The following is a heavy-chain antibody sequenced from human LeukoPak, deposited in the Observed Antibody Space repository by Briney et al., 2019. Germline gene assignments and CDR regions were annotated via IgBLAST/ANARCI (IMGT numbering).Heavy chain of an antibody. CDR3: ARGVRCSSTSCYGAFDI. D-gene: IGHD2-2*01. CDR2: INPNSGGT. Sequence: ASVKVSCKASGYTFTGYYMHWVRQAPGQGLEWMGWINPNSGGTNYAQKFQGRVTMTRDTSTSTVYMELSSLRSEDTAVYYCARGVRCSSTSCYGAFDIWGQGTMVTVSS. V-gene: IGHV1-2*02. J-gene: IGHJ3*02. CDR1: GYTFTGYY.